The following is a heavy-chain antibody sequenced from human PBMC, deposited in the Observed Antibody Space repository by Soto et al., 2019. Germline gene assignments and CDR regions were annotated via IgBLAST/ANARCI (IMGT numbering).Heavy chain of an antibody. CDR1: GYTFTRYT. J-gene: IGHJ5*02. V-gene: IGHV1-3*01. D-gene: IGHD2-15*01. CDR3: ARGIATGQLDP. Sequence: ASVKVSCKASGYTFTRYTMNWVRQAPGQMLEWMGLINPDNGNTKSSQKFQDRVIITRDTSASTAYMDLSSLRSEDTAVYYCARGIATGQLDPWGQGTLVTVSS. CDR2: INPDNGNT.